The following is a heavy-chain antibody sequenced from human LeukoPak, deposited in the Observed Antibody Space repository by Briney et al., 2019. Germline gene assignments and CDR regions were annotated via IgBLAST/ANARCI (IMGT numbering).Heavy chain of an antibody. CDR2: FDPEDGES. V-gene: IGHV1-24*01. J-gene: IGHJ4*02. D-gene: IGHD1-26*01. CDR1: GASLSETS. Sequence: GASVKVSCKVSGASLSETSIHWVRQAPGQWLEWMGGFDPEDGESIFAQRFQGRFSMTEDTSTDTAYMELRSLRPEDTAVYYCAIADKWEPLDYWGQGTLVTVSS. CDR3: AIADKWEPLDY.